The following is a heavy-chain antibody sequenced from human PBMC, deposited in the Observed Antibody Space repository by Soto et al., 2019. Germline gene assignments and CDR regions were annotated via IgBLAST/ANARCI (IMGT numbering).Heavy chain of an antibody. D-gene: IGHD6-13*01. J-gene: IGHJ4*02. CDR3: ARERAAAGSLDY. V-gene: IGHV6-1*01. Sequence: GDSVSSNSAASNCIRQSPSRGLEWLGRTYYRSKWYNDYAVSVKSRITINPDTSKNQFSLQLNSVTPEDTAVYYCARERAAAGSLDYWGQGTLVTVSS. CDR2: TYYRSKWYN. CDR1: GDSVSSNSAA.